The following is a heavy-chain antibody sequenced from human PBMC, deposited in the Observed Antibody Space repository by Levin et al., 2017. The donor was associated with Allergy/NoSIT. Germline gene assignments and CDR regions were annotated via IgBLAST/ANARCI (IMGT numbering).Heavy chain of an antibody. V-gene: IGHV3-15*01. D-gene: IGHD4/OR15-4a*01. CDR3: TTWCDGQRPGC. CDR1: GFTLSDAW. CDR2: IKSKTDGGTT. Sequence: GGSLRLSCAASGFTLSDAWMSWVRQAPGKGLDWVGRIKSKTDGGTTDYAAPVRGRFSISRDDSRNTLYLQMSSLKTEDTGVYYCTTWCDGQRPGCWGQGTLVTVSS. J-gene: IGHJ4*02.